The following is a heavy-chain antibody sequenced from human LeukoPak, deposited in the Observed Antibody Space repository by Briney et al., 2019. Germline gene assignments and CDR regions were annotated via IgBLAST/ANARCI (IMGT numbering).Heavy chain of an antibody. J-gene: IGHJ4*02. D-gene: IGHD3-10*01. V-gene: IGHV1-69*06. CDR2: IIPIFGTA. CDR3: ARDPFMAYYFDY. Sequence: GASVKVSCKASGGTFSSYAISWVRQAPGQGLEWMGGIIPIFGTANYAQKFQGRVTITADKSTSTAYMELSSLRSEDTAVYYCARDPFMAYYFDYWGQGTLVTVSS. CDR1: GGTFSSYA.